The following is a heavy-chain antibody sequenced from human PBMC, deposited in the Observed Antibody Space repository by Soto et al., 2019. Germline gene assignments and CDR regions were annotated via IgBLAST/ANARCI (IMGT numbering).Heavy chain of an antibody. Sequence: ASVKVSCKASGYTFTSYAMHWVRQAPGQRLEWMGWINAGNGNTKYSQKFQGRVTITRDTSASTAYMELSSLRSEDTAVYYCASDLDLNYYDSSEYFQHWGQGTLVTVSS. CDR3: ASDLDLNYYDSSEYFQH. D-gene: IGHD3-22*01. V-gene: IGHV1-3*01. CDR1: GYTFTSYA. CDR2: INAGNGNT. J-gene: IGHJ1*01.